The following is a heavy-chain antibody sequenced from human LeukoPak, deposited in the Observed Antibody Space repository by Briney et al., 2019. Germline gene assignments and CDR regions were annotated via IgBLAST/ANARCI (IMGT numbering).Heavy chain of an antibody. CDR3: ARADNYYVPLDY. CDR2: IYHSGST. V-gene: IGHV4-30-2*01. D-gene: IGHD3-10*02. J-gene: IGHJ4*02. CDR1: GGSISSGGYY. Sequence: SETVSLTCTVSGGSISSGGYYWSWIRQPPGKGLECIGYIYHSGSTYYNPSLKSRVTISVDRSKNQFSLKLSSVTAADTAVYYCARADNYYVPLDYWGQGTLVTVTS.